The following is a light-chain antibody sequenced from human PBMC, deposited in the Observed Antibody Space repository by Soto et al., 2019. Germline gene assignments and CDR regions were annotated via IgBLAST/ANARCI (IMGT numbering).Light chain of an antibody. Sequence: IGLTQSLGTLSLSPGERATLSCRASQSVSSSYLAWYQQKPGQAPRLLIYCASSRATGIPDRFSGSWSGTDFTLTSSRLEPEELAVYYCQQYGSLLRSTWGQGTKLGIK. J-gene: IGKJ2*01. CDR3: QQYGSLLRST. V-gene: IGKV3-20*01. CDR1: QSVSSSY. CDR2: CAS.